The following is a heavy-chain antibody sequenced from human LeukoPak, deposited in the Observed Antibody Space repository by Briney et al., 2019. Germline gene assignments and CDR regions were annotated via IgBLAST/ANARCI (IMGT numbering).Heavy chain of an antibody. V-gene: IGHV4-39*01. CDR3: ARHLPFNYYFDY. D-gene: IGHD3-16*01. CDR1: GGSISSSSYY. Sequence: PSETLSLTCTVSGGSISSSSYYWGWIRQPPGKGLEWIGSIYYSGSTYYNPSLKSRVTISVDTSKNQFSLKLSSVTAADTAVYYCARHLPFNYYFDYWGQEPWSPSPQ. CDR2: IYYSGST. J-gene: IGHJ4*01.